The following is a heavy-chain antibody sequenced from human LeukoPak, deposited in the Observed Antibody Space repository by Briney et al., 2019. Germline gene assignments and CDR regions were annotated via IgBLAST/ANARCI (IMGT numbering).Heavy chain of an antibody. CDR1: GGTFSSYA. CDR2: IIPIFGTA. D-gene: IGHD2-2*01. CDR3: ASGGGIVVVPVYYMDV. Sequence: SVKVSCRASGGTFSSYAISWVRQAPGQGLEWMGGIIPIFGTANYAQKFQGRVTITTDESTSTAYMELSSLRSEDTAVYYCASGGGIVVVPVYYMDVWGKGTTVTVSS. J-gene: IGHJ6*03. V-gene: IGHV1-69*05.